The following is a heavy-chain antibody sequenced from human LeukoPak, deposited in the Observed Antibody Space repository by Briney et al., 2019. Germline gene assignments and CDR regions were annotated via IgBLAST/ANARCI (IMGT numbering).Heavy chain of an antibody. J-gene: IGHJ4*02. CDR1: GYTFSRYG. V-gene: IGHV1-18*01. CDR2: ISGYNGHT. Sequence: ASVKVSCKASGYTFSRYGISWVRQAPGQGLEWMGWISGYNGHTKYAQKVQGRVTMSTDTSTSTVYMELRSLISDDTGVYYCARGQTNRLLWVGELVSNINPFDYWGQGTLVTVSS. D-gene: IGHD3-10*01. CDR3: ARGQTNRLLWVGELVSNINPFDY.